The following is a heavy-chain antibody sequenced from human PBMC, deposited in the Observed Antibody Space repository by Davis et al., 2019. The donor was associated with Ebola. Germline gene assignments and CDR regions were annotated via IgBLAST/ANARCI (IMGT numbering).Heavy chain of an antibody. J-gene: IGHJ3*02. D-gene: IGHD2-2*01. CDR2: INAGNGNT. V-gene: IGHV1-3*01. CDR1: GYTFTSYA. CDR3: ARGKGPYCSSTSCYYDAFDI. Sequence: ASVKVSCKASGYTFTSYAMHWVRQAPGQRLEWMGWINAGNGNTKYSQKFQGRVTITRDTSASTAYMELSSLRSEDTAVYYCARGKGPYCSSTSCYYDAFDIWGQGTMVTVSS.